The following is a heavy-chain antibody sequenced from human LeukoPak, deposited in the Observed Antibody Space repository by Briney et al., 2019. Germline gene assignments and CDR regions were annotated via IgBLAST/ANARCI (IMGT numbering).Heavy chain of an antibody. J-gene: IGHJ6*02. D-gene: IGHD2-21*01. CDR1: GFTFSSYA. Sequence: GRSLRLSCAASGFTFSSYAMHWVRQAPGKGLEWVAVISYDGSNKYYADSVKGRFTISRDNSKNTLYLQMNSLRAEDTAVYYRARDRGSIPAYGMDVWGQGTTVTVSS. CDR3: ARDRGSIPAYGMDV. CDR2: ISYDGSNK. V-gene: IGHV3-30*04.